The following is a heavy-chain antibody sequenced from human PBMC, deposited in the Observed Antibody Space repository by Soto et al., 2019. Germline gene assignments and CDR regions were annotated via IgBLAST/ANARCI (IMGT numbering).Heavy chain of an antibody. D-gene: IGHD6-6*01. V-gene: IGHV3-23*01. J-gene: IGHJ4*02. CDR3: AKRSRSSTFDY. CDR2: ISGSDDST. CDR1: GFTFSSYA. Sequence: EVQLLESGGGLVQPGESLRLSCAASGFTFSSYAMSWVRQAPGKGLEWVSVISGSDDSTYYPDSVKGRFTISRDNSKNTLYLQMNSLRAEDTAVYYCAKRSRSSTFDYWGQGTLVTVSS.